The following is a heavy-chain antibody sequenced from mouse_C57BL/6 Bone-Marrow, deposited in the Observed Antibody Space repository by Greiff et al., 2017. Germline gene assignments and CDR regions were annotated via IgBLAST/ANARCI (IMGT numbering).Heavy chain of an antibody. CDR3: GREYGSIYYYAMDY. J-gene: IGHJ4*01. D-gene: IGHD1-1*01. V-gene: IGHV1-64*01. CDR1: GYTFTSYW. Sequence: QVQLQQSGAELVKPGASVKLSCKASGYTFTSYWMHWVQQRPGQGLEWIGMIHPNSGSTNYNEKFKSKATLTVDTSSSTAYMQLSSLTSDDSAVYYCGREYGSIYYYAMDYWGQGTSVTVSS. CDR2: IHPNSGST.